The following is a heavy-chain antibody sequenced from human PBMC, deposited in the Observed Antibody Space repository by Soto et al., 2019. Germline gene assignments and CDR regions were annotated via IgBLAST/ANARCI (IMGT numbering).Heavy chain of an antibody. CDR2: ISYDGSNK. Sequence: GGSLRLSCAASGFTFSSYGMHWVRQAPGKGLEWVAVISYDGSNKYYADSVKGRFTISRDNSKNTLYLQMNSLGAEDTAVYYCAKVAVVVPAARVLYYYMDVWGKGTTVTVSS. CDR1: GFTFSSYG. V-gene: IGHV3-30*18. CDR3: AKVAVVVPAARVLYYYMDV. D-gene: IGHD2-2*01. J-gene: IGHJ6*03.